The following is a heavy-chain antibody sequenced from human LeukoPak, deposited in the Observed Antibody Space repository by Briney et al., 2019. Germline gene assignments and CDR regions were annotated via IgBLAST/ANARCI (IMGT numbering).Heavy chain of an antibody. CDR1: GFTFSSYS. CDR3: ARGPYYYDSSGYGGYFDY. V-gene: IGHV3-21*01. D-gene: IGHD3-22*01. Sequence: GGSLRLSCAASGFTFSSYSMNWVRQAPGKGLEWVSSISSSSSYIYYADSVKGRFTISRDNAKNSLYLQMNSLRAEDTAVHYCARGPYYYDSSGYGGYFDYWGQGTLVTVSS. J-gene: IGHJ4*02. CDR2: ISSSSSYI.